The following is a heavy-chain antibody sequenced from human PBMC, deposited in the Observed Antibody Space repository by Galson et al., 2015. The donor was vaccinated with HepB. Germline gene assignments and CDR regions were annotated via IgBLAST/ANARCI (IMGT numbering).Heavy chain of an antibody. CDR1: GFTFSSYA. J-gene: IGHJ4*02. CDR3: ARSPRGGSSWYYFDY. CDR2: VSYGGNNK. D-gene: IGHD6-13*01. V-gene: IGHV3-30-3*01. Sequence: SLRLSCAASGFTFSSYAMNWVRQAPGKGLEWVAVVSYGGNNKYYADSVKGRFTISRDNSKNTLYVQMNSLKPEDTAVYYCARSPRGGSSWYYFDYWGQGTLVTVSS.